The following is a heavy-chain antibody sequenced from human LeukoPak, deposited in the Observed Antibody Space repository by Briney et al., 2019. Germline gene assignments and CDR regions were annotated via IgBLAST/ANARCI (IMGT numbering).Heavy chain of an antibody. CDR3: AGPAGTAPGRTNHYDMDV. CDR1: GGSFSNYY. CDR2: IYSSGST. Sequence: SETLSLTCTVSGGSFSNYYWSWIWQPLGKGLEWIGYIYSSGSTSYNPSLKSRVTISVDTSKNQFSLKLSSVTAADTAVYYCAGPAGTAPGRTNHYDMDVWGKGITVTVSS. D-gene: IGHD1-1*01. J-gene: IGHJ6*04. V-gene: IGHV4-59*01.